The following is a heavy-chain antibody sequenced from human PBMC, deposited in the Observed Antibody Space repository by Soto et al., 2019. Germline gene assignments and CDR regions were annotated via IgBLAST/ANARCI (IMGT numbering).Heavy chain of an antibody. CDR1: GFTFSSYA. CDR3: ARSRLRFLEWPDYYYGMDV. Sequence: GGSLRLSCAASGFTFSSYAMHWVRQAPGKGLEWVAVISYDGSNKYYADSVKGRFTISRDNSKNTLYLQMNSLRAEDTAVYYCARSRLRFLEWPDYYYGMDVWGQGTTVTVSS. D-gene: IGHD3-3*01. CDR2: ISYDGSNK. V-gene: IGHV3-30-3*01. J-gene: IGHJ6*02.